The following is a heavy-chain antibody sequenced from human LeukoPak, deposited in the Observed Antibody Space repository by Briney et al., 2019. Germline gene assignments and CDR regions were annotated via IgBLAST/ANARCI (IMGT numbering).Heavy chain of an antibody. CDR3: ARVGPSYYYYYMDA. CDR1: GFTFSSSW. Sequence: RGSLRLSCSASGFTFSSSWMTWVRQAPGKGLEWVAKIKQDGSEQYTADSLKGRFTISRDNDKKLVFLQMNSLRVDDTAVYYCARVGPSYYYYYMDAWGNGTTVIVSS. V-gene: IGHV3-7*01. CDR2: IKQDGSEQ. J-gene: IGHJ6*03.